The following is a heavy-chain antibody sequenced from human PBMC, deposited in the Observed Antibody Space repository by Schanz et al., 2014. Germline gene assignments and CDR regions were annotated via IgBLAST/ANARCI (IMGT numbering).Heavy chain of an antibody. CDR2: IQYTGST. CDR1: GGSISYYY. V-gene: IGHV4-59*08. Sequence: QVQLQESGPGLVKPSETLSLTCTVSGGSISYYYWTWIRQPPGKALEYIGYIQYTGSTEYNPSLESRVPISVDMSKNQFSLKRTSVAAADTAVYYCVRGGTGTLQHDYWGQGTLVTVSS. J-gene: IGHJ4*02. D-gene: IGHD1-1*01. CDR3: VRGGTGTLQHDY.